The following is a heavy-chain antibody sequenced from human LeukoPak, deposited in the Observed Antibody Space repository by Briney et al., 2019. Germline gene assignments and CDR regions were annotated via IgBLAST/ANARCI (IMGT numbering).Heavy chain of an antibody. CDR2: IYYSGST. CDR3: ARATLVSSQNWFDP. V-gene: IGHV4-59*01. J-gene: IGHJ5*02. CDR1: GGSISSYY. Sequence: PSETLSLTCTVSGGSISSYYWSWIRQPPGKGLEWIGYIYYSGSTNYNPSLKSRVTILVDTSKNQFSLKLSSVTAADTAVYYCARATLVSSQNWFDPWGQGTLVTVSS. D-gene: IGHD2-2*01.